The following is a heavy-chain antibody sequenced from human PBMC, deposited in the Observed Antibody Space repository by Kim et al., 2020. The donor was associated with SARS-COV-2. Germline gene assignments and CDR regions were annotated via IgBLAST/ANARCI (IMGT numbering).Heavy chain of an antibody. Sequence: GGSLRLSCAASGFTFSDYYMSWIRQAPGKGLEWVSYISSSSSYTNYADSVKGRFTISRDNAKNSLYLQMNSLRDEDTAVYYCARTRYYGSGSYYFDYWGQGSLVTVSS. CDR1: GFTFSDYY. V-gene: IGHV3-11*06. CDR3: ARTRYYGSGSYYFDY. J-gene: IGHJ4*02. CDR2: ISSSSSYT. D-gene: IGHD3-10*01.